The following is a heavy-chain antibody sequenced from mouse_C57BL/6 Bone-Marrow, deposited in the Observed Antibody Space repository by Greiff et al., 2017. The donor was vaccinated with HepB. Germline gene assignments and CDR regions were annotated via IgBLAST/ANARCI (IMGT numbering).Heavy chain of an antibody. V-gene: IGHV14-4*01. CDR2: IDPENGDT. D-gene: IGHD4-1*01. J-gene: IGHJ2*01. CDR1: GFNIKDDY. CDR3: TTWDPYYFDY. Sequence: EVHLVESGAELVRPGASVKLSCTASGFNIKDDYMHWVKQRPEQGLEWIGWIDPENGDTEYASKFQGKATITADTSSNTAYLQLSSLTSEDTAVYYCTTWDPYYFDYWGQGTTLTVSS.